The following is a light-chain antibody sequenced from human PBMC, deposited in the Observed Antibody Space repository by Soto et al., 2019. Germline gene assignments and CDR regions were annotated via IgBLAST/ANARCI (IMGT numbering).Light chain of an antibody. CDR2: GAS. CDR3: QQYNNWPLS. J-gene: IGKJ1*01. Sequence: IVMTQSPATLSLSPGERATLSCKASQSVSSNLAWYKQKPGQAPRRLIYGASTRATGIPARFSGSGSGTEFTLTISSLESEDFAVYYCQQYNNWPLSFGQGTKVDI. V-gene: IGKV3D-15*01. CDR1: QSVSSN.